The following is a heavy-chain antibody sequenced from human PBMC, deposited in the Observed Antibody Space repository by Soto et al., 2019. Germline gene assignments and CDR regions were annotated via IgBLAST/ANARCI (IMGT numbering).Heavy chain of an antibody. CDR3: ARSPRPRWYFDY. V-gene: IGHV1-18*01. Sequence: ASVKVSFKASCYTFTSYGISWLRQAPGQGLEWMGWISAYNGNTNYAQKLQGRVTMTTDTSTSTAYMELRSLRSDDTAVYYCARSPRPRWYFDYWGQGTLVTVSS. D-gene: IGHD2-15*01. CDR1: CYTFTSYG. J-gene: IGHJ4*02. CDR2: ISAYNGNT.